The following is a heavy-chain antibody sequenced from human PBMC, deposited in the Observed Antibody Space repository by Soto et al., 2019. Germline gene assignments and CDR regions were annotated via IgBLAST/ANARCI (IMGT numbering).Heavy chain of an antibody. J-gene: IGHJ6*02. CDR1: GYTFTSYG. CDR3: ARDVPGARAGIYDILTGYYRGYYYGMDV. Sequence: ASVKVSCKASGYTFTSYGISWVRQAPGQGLEWMGWIGAYNGNTNYAQKLQGRVTMTTDTSTSTAYMELRSLRSDDTAVYYCARDVPGARAGIYDILTGYYRGYYYGMDVWGQGTTVTVSS. D-gene: IGHD3-9*01. V-gene: IGHV1-18*01. CDR2: IGAYNGNT.